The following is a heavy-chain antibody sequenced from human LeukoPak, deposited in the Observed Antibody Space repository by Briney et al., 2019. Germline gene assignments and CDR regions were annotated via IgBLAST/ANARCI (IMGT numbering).Heavy chain of an antibody. CDR1: GASISRSDYF. J-gene: IGHJ4*02. CDR2: IYYSGST. V-gene: IGHV4-39*01. D-gene: IGHD4-17*01. CDR3: ARSSEYGDPFNY. Sequence: PSETLSLTCTVSGASISRSDYFWGWIRQPPGKGLEWIGSIYYSGSTYYSPSLKGRVTISVDTSKNQFSLKLTSVTAADTAVYYCARSSEYGDPFNYWGQGTLVTASS.